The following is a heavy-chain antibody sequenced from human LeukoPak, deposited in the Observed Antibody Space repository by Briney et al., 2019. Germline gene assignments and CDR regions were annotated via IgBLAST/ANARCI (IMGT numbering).Heavy chain of an antibody. V-gene: IGHV1-18*01. J-gene: IGHJ3*02. D-gene: IGHD3-10*01. Sequence: ASVKVSCKASGGTFSSYAISWVRQAPGQGLEWMGWISTYTGITSYVQKFQGRLTMTTDTSTSTAYMEVRRLRFDDTALYYCARERGRLTMVRGGYDAFDIWGQGTMVTVSS. CDR1: GGTFSSYA. CDR3: ARERGRLTMVRGGYDAFDI. CDR2: ISTYTGIT.